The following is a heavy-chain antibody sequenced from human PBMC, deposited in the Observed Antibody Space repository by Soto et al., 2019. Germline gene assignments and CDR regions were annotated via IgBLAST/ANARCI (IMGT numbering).Heavy chain of an antibody. D-gene: IGHD3-9*01. V-gene: IGHV1-69*01. J-gene: IGHJ6*02. Sequence: QVQLVQSGAEVKKPGSSVKVSCKASGGTFSSYAISWVRQAPGQGLEWMGGIIPIFGTANYAQKFQGRVTITADESTSTAYMELSSLRSEDTAVYYCASCTDFDWPKWGYFYGMDVWGQGTTVTVSS. CDR3: ASCTDFDWPKWGYFYGMDV. CDR1: GGTFSSYA. CDR2: IIPIFGTA.